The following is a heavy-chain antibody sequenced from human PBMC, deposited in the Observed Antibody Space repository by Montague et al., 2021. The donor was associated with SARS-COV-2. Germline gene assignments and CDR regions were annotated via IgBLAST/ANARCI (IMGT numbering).Heavy chain of an antibody. CDR2: IDWDDDK. J-gene: IGHJ5*02. V-gene: IGHV2-70*11. Sequence: PALVKPTQTLTLTRTFSGFSLSTSGMCVSWIRQPPGEALEWLARIDWDDDKYYSTSLKTRLTISKDTSKNQVVLTMTNMDPVDTATYYCARDHYDILTGYYNWFDPWGQGTLVTVSS. D-gene: IGHD3-9*01. CDR3: ARDHYDILTGYYNWFDP. CDR1: GFSLSTSGMC.